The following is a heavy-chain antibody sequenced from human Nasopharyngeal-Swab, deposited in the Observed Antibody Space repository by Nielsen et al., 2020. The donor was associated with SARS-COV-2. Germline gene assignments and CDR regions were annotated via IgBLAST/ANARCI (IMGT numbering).Heavy chain of an antibody. D-gene: IGHD5-12*01. CDR2: MNPNSDNT. CDR1: GYTFTSYD. CDR3: ARGFIVATIFHYYYYMDV. Sequence: ASVKVSCKASGYTFTSYDINWVRQATGQGLEWMGWMNPNSDNTGYAQKFQGRVTMTRNTSISTAYMELSSLRSEDTAVYYCARGFIVATIFHYYYYMDVWGKGTTVTVSS. J-gene: IGHJ6*03. V-gene: IGHV1-8*01.